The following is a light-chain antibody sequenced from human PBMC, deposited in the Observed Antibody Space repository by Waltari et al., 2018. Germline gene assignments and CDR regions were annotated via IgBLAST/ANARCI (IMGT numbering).Light chain of an antibody. J-gene: IGKJ2*01. CDR3: QHYGTSPPLYT. Sequence: EIVLTQSPGTLSLSPGERASLSCRASQSVSDSYLAWYQQKPGRAPRLLIYDTSTRATGIPDRFSGSGSVTDFTLTISRLEPEDFALYYCQHYGTSPPLYTFGQGTKLEIK. CDR1: QSVSDSY. CDR2: DTS. V-gene: IGKV3-20*01.